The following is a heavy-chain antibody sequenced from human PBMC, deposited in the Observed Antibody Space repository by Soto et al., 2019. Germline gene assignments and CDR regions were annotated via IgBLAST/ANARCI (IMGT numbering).Heavy chain of an antibody. J-gene: IGHJ4*02. Sequence: PSETLSLTCAVSGDSISSSSYYWGWIRQPPGKGLEWIGSIFYSGSTYYNPSLKSRVTISVDTSKNQFSLKLSSVTAADTAVYYCARSIAVAGTDYWGQGTLVTVYS. CDR1: GDSISSSSYY. V-gene: IGHV4-39*01. D-gene: IGHD6-19*01. CDR2: IFYSGST. CDR3: ARSIAVAGTDY.